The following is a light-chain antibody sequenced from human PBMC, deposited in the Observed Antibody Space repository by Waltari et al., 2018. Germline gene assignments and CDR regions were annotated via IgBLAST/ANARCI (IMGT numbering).Light chain of an antibody. CDR3: NSFTSSSTWV. CDR2: DVN. Sequence: QSALTQPASVSGSPGQSITIPCTGTSNDVGGSNYVSWYQQHPGKAPKLMIFDVNDRPSGVSNRFSGSKSGNTASLTISGLQAEDEADYYCNSFTSSSTWVFGGGTKLTVL. J-gene: IGLJ3*02. V-gene: IGLV2-14*01. CDR1: SNDVGGSNY.